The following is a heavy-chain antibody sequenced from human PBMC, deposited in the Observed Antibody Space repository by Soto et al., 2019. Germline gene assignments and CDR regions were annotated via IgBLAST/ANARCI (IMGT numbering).Heavy chain of an antibody. CDR3: AKQRDSNSRILFDY. CDR2: IDSGDNT. J-gene: IGHJ4*02. V-gene: IGHV3-23*01. Sequence: PGGSLRLSCAASGGSFSIYWMHWVRQAPGKGLEWVSTIDSGDNTYYADSVRGRVTISRDSSQQTMHLQMSNLRAEDTAVYYCAKQRDSNSRILFDYWGQGALVTVSS. CDR1: GGSFSIYW. D-gene: IGHD6-25*01.